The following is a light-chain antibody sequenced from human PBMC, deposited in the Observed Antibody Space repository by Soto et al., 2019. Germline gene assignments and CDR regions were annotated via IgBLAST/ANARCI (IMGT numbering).Light chain of an antibody. V-gene: IGLV4-69*01. CDR1: SGHSTYA. CDR3: QSLGTGIQV. J-gene: IGLJ3*02. Sequence: QYVLTQSPSVSASLGASVKLTCTLSSGHSTYAIAWHQQQPEKGPRFLMKINSDGSHSKGDGFFDRFSGSSSGAERHLTISSLQSEDEADYYRQSLGTGIQVFGGGTQLTVL. CDR2: INSDGSH.